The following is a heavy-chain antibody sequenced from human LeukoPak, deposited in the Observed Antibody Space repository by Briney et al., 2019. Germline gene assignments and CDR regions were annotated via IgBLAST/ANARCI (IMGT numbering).Heavy chain of an antibody. V-gene: IGHV1-18*01. CDR2: ISAYNGNT. Sequence: ASVKVSCKASGGTFSSYAISWVRQAPGQGLEWMGWISAYNGNTNYAQKLQGRVTMTTDTSTSTAYMELRSLRSNDTAVYYCATVGSLYSSGSTYYFDYWGQGTLVTVSS. D-gene: IGHD6-19*01. CDR3: ATVGSLYSSGSTYYFDY. J-gene: IGHJ4*02. CDR1: GGTFSSYA.